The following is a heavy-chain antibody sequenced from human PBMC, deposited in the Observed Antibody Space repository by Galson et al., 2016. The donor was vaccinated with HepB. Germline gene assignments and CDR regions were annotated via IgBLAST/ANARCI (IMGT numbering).Heavy chain of an antibody. CDR2: LAYGGTNT. D-gene: IGHD2-2*01. J-gene: IGHJ4*02. V-gene: IGHV3-30*18. CDR3: AKSPLGYCTSSGCYALDY. Sequence: SLRLSCAGSGFTFSTYAMHWVRQAPGKGLEWLAVLAYGGTNTHYADSVQGRFSISRDNSRTTLYLQMNSLSGDDTAVYFCAKSPLGYCTSSGCYALDYWGQGVLVTVSA. CDR1: GFTFSTYA.